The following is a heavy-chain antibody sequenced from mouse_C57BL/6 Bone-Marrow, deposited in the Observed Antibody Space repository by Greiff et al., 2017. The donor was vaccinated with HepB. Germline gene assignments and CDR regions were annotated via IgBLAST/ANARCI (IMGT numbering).Heavy chain of an antibody. Sequence: EVKVEESGPGLVKPSQSLSLTCSVTGYSITSGYYWNWIRQFPGNKLEWMGYISYDGSNNYNPSLKNRISITRDTSKNQFFLKLNSVTTEDTATYYCARWTTTVVAPYYFDYWGQGTTLTVSS. D-gene: IGHD1-1*01. V-gene: IGHV3-6*01. CDR1: GYSITSGYY. CDR3: ARWTTTVVAPYYFDY. CDR2: ISYDGSN. J-gene: IGHJ2*01.